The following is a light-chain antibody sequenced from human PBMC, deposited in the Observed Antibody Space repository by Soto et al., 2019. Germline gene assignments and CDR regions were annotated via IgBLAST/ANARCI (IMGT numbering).Light chain of an antibody. CDR1: QSVNSW. V-gene: IGKV1-5*01. CDR3: QQYNSYWT. CDR2: DAS. J-gene: IGKJ1*01. Sequence: DIQMTQYPSTLSASVGERVTISCRASQSVNSWLAWYQRKPGKAPKLLIHDASTLESGIPSRFSGSGSGTEFTLTISSLQPDDFATYYCQQYNSYWTFGQGTKVEIK.